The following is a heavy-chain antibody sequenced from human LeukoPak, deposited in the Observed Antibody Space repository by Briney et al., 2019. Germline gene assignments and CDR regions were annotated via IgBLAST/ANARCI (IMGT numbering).Heavy chain of an antibody. CDR2: INPDGNKK. CDR1: GLTFSSSW. V-gene: IGHV3-7*01. CDR3: ARDLAYSRLDY. J-gene: IGHJ4*02. Sequence: GGSLRLSCAVSGLTFSSSWMDWVRQAPGKGLEWVASINPDGNKKYSADSVKGRFTISRDNAENSLYLQMNSLRVEDTAFYYCARDLAYSRLDYWGQGMLVTVFS. D-gene: IGHD5-18*01.